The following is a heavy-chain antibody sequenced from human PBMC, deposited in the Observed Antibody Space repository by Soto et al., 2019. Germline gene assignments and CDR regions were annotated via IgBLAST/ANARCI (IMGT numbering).Heavy chain of an antibody. V-gene: IGHV1-69*02. J-gene: IGHJ3*02. CDR2: IIPILGIA. CDR1: GGTFSSYT. D-gene: IGHD3-9*01. CDR3: ACYIMYDILTPGDAFDI. Sequence: SVKVSCKASGGTFSSYTISWVRQAPGQGLEWMGRIIPILGIANYAQKFQGRVTITADKSTSTAYMELSSLRSEDTAVYFFACYIMYDILTPGDAFDIWGQGTMVTVSS.